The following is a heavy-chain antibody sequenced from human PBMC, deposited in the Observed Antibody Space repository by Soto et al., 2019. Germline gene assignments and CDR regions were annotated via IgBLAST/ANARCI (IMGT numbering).Heavy chain of an antibody. CDR3: ARVKEWELPPLDY. Sequence: ASVKVSCKASGYTFTGYYMHWVRQAPGQGLEWMGWINPNSGGTNYAQKFQGRVTMTRDTSISTAYMELSRLRSDDTAVYYCARVKEWELPPLDYWGQGTLVSVSS. CDR1: GYTFTGYY. V-gene: IGHV1-2*02. J-gene: IGHJ4*02. D-gene: IGHD1-26*01. CDR2: INPNSGGT.